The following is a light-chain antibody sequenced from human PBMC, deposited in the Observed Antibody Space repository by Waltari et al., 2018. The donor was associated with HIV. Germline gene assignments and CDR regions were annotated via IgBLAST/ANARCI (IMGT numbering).Light chain of an antibody. CDR2: STN. CDR3: VLYMGGAWV. Sequence: QTVVTQEPSFSVSPGGTVTLTCGLRSDSVSTTHYASWYRQTPGQAPRTLIFSTNVRSSWVPDRFSGSILGNKAALTITGAQADDECHYYCVLYMGGAWVFGGGTKLTVL. CDR1: SDSVSTTHY. V-gene: IGLV8-61*01. J-gene: IGLJ3*02.